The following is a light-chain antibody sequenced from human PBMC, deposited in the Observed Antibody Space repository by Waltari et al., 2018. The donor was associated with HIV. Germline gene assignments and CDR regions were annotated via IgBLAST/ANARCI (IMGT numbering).Light chain of an antibody. Sequence: DIVMTQSPGFLAVSLGERATINCKSSQSVLYTSKNKNYVSWYHQKADPPPTVLSDWSSTRDSRVPEQVSGSGYGTDFTLTNDRLQPEDVAVYFCQQYYSTPFTFGGGTSVEIK. V-gene: IGKV4-1*01. CDR2: WSS. CDR3: QQYYSTPFT. J-gene: IGKJ4*01. CDR1: QSVLYTSKNKNY.